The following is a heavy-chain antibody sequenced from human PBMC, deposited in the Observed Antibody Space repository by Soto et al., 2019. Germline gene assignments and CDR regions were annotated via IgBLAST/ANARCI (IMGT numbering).Heavy chain of an antibody. J-gene: IGHJ4*02. D-gene: IGHD6-6*01. Sequence: QLQLQESGSGLVKPSQTLSLTCAVSGGSISSGGYPWSWIRQPPGKGLEWIGYIYHSGSTYYNPSLKSRVNISVDRSKNQFSLKLSSVTAADTAVYYCAGGIAARPLGYWGQGTLVTVSS. CDR3: AGGIAARPLGY. CDR2: IYHSGST. V-gene: IGHV4-30-2*01. CDR1: GGSISSGGYP.